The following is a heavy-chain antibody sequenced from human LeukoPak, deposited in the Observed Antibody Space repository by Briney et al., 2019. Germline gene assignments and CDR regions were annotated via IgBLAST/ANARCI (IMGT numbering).Heavy chain of an antibody. J-gene: IGHJ4*02. V-gene: IGHV1-2*02. CDR3: AREYYYGSGDYYNRIDY. CDR2: INPNSGGT. CDR1: GYTFTGYY. D-gene: IGHD3-10*01. Sequence: ASVKVSCKASGYTFTGYYMHWVRQAPGQGLEWMGWINPNSGGTNYAQKFQGRVTMTRDTSISTAYMVLNRLRSDDTAVYYCAREYYYGSGDYYNRIDYWGQGTLVTVSS.